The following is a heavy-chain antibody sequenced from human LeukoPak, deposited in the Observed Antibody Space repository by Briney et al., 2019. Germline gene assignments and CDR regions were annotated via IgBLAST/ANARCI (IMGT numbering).Heavy chain of an antibody. D-gene: IGHD1-26*01. J-gene: IGHJ4*02. Sequence: SETLSLTCTVPGGSINSGSYCWSWIRQPAGKGLEWIGRIYTSGITNYNSSLMSRATISIDTSKNQFSLKLSSVTAADTAVYYCARSNSGSYRELDYWGQGALVTVSS. CDR1: GGSINSGSYC. CDR3: ARSNSGSYRELDY. CDR2: IYTSGIT. V-gene: IGHV4-61*02.